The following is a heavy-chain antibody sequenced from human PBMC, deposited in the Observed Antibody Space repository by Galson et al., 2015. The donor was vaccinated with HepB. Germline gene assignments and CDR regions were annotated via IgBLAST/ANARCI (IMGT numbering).Heavy chain of an antibody. V-gene: IGHV2-70*11. J-gene: IGHJ3*02. CDR2: VDWDDDK. D-gene: IGHD2-2*01. Sequence: PALVKPTQTLTLTCTFSGFSLSTRGLCVSWIRQPPGKALEWLARVDWDDDKYYSTSLKTRLTISRDTSKSQVVLTMANMDPVDTATYYCARSRGYCTSTSCYSGAFDIWGQGTVVTVSS. CDR3: ARSRGYCTSTSCYSGAFDI. CDR1: GFSLSTRGLC.